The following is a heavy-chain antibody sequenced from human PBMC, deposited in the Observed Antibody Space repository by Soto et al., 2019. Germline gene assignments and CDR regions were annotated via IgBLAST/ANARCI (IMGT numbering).Heavy chain of an antibody. CDR1: GFTFSDYY. V-gene: IGHV3-11*01. CDR2: ISSSGSTI. CDR3: ARFLLWFGELLYYYYGMDV. D-gene: IGHD3-10*01. Sequence: GGSLRLSCAASGFTFSDYYMSWIRQAPGKGLEWVSYISSSGSTIYYADSVKGRFTISRDNAKNSLYLQMNSLRAEDTAVYYCARFLLWFGELLYYYYGMDVWGQGTTVTVSS. J-gene: IGHJ6*02.